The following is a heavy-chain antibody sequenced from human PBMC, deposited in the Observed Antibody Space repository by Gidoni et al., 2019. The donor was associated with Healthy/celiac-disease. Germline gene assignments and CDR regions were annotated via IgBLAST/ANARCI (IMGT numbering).Heavy chain of an antibody. CDR2: INHSGST. V-gene: IGHV4-34*01. J-gene: IGHJ5*02. CDR3: ARGLYPYYDILTDKFDP. D-gene: IGHD3-9*01. CDR1: GGSFSGYY. Sequence: VQLQQWGAGLLKPSETLSLTCAVYGGSFSGYYWSWTRQPPGKGLEWIGEINHSGSTNYNPSLKSRVTISVDTSKNQFSLKLSSVTAADTAVYYCARGLYPYYDILTDKFDPWGQGTLVTVSS.